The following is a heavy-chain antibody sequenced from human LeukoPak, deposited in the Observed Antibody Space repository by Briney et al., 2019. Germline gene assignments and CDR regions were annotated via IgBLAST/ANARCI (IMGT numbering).Heavy chain of an antibody. CDR2: INPNSGGT. D-gene: IGHD6-19*01. V-gene: IGHV1-2*02. CDR3: ARDMTMAGEVPQY. Sequence: VASVKVYCKDSGYTFTGYNMHWVRQAPGQGLEWMGWINPNSGGTNYAQKFQGRVTMTRDTSISTAYMELSRLRSDDTAMYYCARDMTMAGEVPQYWGQGTLVTVSS. CDR1: GYTFTGYN. J-gene: IGHJ4*02.